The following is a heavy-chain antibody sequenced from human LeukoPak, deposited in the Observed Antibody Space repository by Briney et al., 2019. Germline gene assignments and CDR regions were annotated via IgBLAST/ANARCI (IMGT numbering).Heavy chain of an antibody. CDR2: MNPNSGNT. CDR3: ARGKHRPPYSSGCLGY. Sequence: ASVKVSCKASGYTFTSYDINWVRQATGQGLEWMGWMNPNSGNTGYAQKFQGRVTMIRNTSISTAYMELSSLRSEDTAVYYCARGKHRPPYSSGCLGYWGQGTLVTVSS. D-gene: IGHD6-19*01. V-gene: IGHV1-8*01. CDR1: GYTFTSYD. J-gene: IGHJ4*02.